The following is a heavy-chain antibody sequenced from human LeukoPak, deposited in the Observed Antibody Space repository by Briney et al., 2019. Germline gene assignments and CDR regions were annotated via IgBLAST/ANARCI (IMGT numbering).Heavy chain of an antibody. J-gene: IGHJ3*01. CDR1: GFTFSDYY. D-gene: IGHD3-10*01. CDR2: ISSSGSTI. Sequence: GGSLRLSCAASGFTFSDYYMSWIRQAPGKGLEWVSYISSSGSTIYYADSVKGRFTISRDNAKNSLYLQMNSLRAEDTALYYCARGGLIRGTLNSLIAFDLWGQGIMVTVSS. V-gene: IGHV3-11*04. CDR3: ARGGLIRGTLNSLIAFDL.